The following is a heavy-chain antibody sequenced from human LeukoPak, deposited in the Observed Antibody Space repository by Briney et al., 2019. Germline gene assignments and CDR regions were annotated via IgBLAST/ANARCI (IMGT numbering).Heavy chain of an antibody. V-gene: IGHV4-38-2*01. Sequence: PSETLSLTCAVSGYSISSCYYWGWIRQPPGKGLEWIGSIYHSGSTYYNPSLKSRVTISVDTSKNQFSLKLSSVTAADTAVYYCARPHSSSWYYFDYWGQGTLVTVSS. CDR2: IYHSGST. D-gene: IGHD6-13*01. J-gene: IGHJ4*02. CDR1: GYSISSCYY. CDR3: ARPHSSSWYYFDY.